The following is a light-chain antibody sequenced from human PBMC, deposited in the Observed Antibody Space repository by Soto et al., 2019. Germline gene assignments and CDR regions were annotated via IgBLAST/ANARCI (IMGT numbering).Light chain of an antibody. CDR3: ATWDDSLDGGGV. J-gene: IGLJ3*02. CDR1: SSNIGGNT. V-gene: IGLV1-44*01. Sequence: QSVLAQPPSAAGTPGQSVTISCSGSSSNIGGNTVNWYQVLPGAAPRLLIYDDNRRPSGVPDRFSGSKSGTSSTLAISGLQSHDAADYFCATWDDSLDGGGVFGGGTKLNVL. CDR2: DDN.